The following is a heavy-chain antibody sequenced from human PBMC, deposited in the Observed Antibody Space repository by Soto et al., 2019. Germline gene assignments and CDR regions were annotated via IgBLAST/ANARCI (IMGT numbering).Heavy chain of an antibody. D-gene: IGHD3-22*01. Sequence: ASVKVSCKASGYTLTSYAGHWVRQAPGQRLEWMGWISAGNGNTKYSQKFQGRVTITRDTSASTAYMELSSLRSEDTAVYYCARDYYKYYDSSGYYRSPAYWGQGTLLTVSS. J-gene: IGHJ4*02. CDR2: ISAGNGNT. CDR1: GYTLTSYA. V-gene: IGHV1-3*01. CDR3: ARDYYKYYDSSGYYRSPAY.